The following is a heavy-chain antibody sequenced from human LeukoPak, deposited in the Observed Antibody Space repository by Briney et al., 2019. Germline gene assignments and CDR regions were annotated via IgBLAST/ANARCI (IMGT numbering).Heavy chain of an antibody. CDR1: GFIFSSYN. Sequence: GGSLRLSCAASGFIFSSYNMNWVRQAPGKGLEWVSSISSSSTYLYYADSVKGRITISRDNAKNSLYLQMKSLRAEDTAVYYCALRYTYGFDCWGQGTLVTVSS. V-gene: IGHV3-21*01. CDR2: ISSSSTYL. CDR3: ALRYTYGFDC. J-gene: IGHJ4*02. D-gene: IGHD5-18*01.